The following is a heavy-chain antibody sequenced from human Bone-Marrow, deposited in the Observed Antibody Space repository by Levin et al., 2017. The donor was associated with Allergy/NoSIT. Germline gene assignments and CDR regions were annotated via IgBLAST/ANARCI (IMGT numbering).Heavy chain of an antibody. CDR3: ARGLLWGKTIDY. V-gene: IGHV3-23*01. CDR1: GFTFTSYA. CDR2: ISGSGTDT. D-gene: IGHD2-15*01. J-gene: IGHJ4*02. Sequence: ASVKVSCAASGFTFTSYAMKWVRQAPGKGLEWVSSISGSGTDTYFADSVKGRFTISSDNSKNTVYLHMNNLRAEDTAIYYCARGLLWGKTIDYWGQGISVTVSS.